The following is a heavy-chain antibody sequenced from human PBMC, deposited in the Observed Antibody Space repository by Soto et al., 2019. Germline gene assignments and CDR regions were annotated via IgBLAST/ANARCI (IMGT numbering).Heavy chain of an antibody. CDR1: RFPLISYW. J-gene: IGHJ6*02. CDR3: ARALSRTGTTLGYYYGMDV. V-gene: IGHV3-7*03. CDR2: IKQEGSEK. D-gene: IGHD1-7*01. Sequence: PGGSLRLFCAASRFPLISYWMSWVRQAPGQRLEWVANIKQEGSEKYYVDSVKGRFTISRENAKTSLYLQMNSLRAEDTAVYYCARALSRTGTTLGYYYGMDVSGQGSTETVS.